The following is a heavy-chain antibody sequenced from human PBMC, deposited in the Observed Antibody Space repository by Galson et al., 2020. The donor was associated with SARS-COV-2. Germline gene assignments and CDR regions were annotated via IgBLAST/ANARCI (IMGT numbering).Heavy chain of an antibody. J-gene: IGHJ3*02. CDR2: IYYSGST. CDR3: ARDAPPQYCGGDCYSEQSRYAFDI. V-gene: IGHV4-31*03. CDR1: GGSISSGGYY. D-gene: IGHD2-21*01. Sequence: SETLSLTCTVSGGSISSGGYYWSWIRQHPGKGLEWIGYIYYSGSTYYNPSLKSRVTISVDTSKNQFSLKLSSVTAADTAVYYCARDAPPQYCGGDCYSEQSRYAFDIWGQGTMVTVSS.